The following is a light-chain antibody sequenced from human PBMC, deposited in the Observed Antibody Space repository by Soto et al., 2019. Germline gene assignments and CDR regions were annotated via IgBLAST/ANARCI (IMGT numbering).Light chain of an antibody. Sequence: DIQLTQSPSFLSASGLDRVTITGRASHGINIFLAWYQQKPGKAPKLLIYKASTLKSGVPSRFSGSGSGTEFTLTISSLQPDDFATYYCQHYNSYSEAFGQGTKVDIK. CDR2: KAS. CDR3: QHYNSYSEA. V-gene: IGKV1-5*03. J-gene: IGKJ1*01. CDR1: HGINIF.